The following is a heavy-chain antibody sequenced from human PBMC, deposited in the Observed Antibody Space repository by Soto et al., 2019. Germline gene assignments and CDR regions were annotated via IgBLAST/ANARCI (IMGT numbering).Heavy chain of an antibody. D-gene: IGHD2-8*01. V-gene: IGHV4-38-2*02. CDR2: IYHSGST. Sequence: SETLSLTCAVSGYFISSGYHWGWIRQSPGKGLEWIGSIYHSGSTYYNPSLKSRVTISIDTSKNQFSLNLNLVTAADTAVYYCVRDHDLKYADPWGQGTLVTVSS. CDR3: VRDHDLKYADP. J-gene: IGHJ5*02. CDR1: GYFISSGYH.